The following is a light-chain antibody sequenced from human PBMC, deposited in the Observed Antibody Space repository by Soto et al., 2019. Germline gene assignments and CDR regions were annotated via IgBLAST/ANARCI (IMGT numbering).Light chain of an antibody. CDR2: DTS. CDR3: QQYENLVIT. Sequence: DFQMTQSPPSLSVGAGATVTIACRASQDVSDHLNWYQQKQGKAPKXLIYDTSNLETGVPSRFSGSGTGTIFTLTINSLKPEDIETDYCQQYENLVITFGQGTRLEIK. CDR1: QDVSDH. J-gene: IGKJ5*01. V-gene: IGKV1-33*01.